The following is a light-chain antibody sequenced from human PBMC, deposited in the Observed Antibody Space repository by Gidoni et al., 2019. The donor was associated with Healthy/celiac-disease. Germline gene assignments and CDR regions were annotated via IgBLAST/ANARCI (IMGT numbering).Light chain of an antibody. J-gene: IGKJ2*01. CDR3: QQYDNLGYT. Sequence: DIQITQSTSSLSASVGDRVTITCQASQDISNYLNWYQQKPGKAPKLLIYDASNLETGVPSRFSGSGSGTDFTFTISSLQPEDIATYYCQQYDNLGYTFGQGTKLEIK. V-gene: IGKV1-33*01. CDR1: QDISNY. CDR2: DAS.